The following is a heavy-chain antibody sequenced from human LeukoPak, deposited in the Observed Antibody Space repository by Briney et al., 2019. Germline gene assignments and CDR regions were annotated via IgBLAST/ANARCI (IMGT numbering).Heavy chain of an antibody. D-gene: IGHD5-12*01. Sequence: GGSLRLSCAASGFTFDNYAMNWVRQAPGKSLEWVSGISWNSGSIAYADSVKGRFTISRDNAKNSLYLQMNSLRAEDTALYYCAKGSGYETYYGVDVWGQGTTVTVSS. J-gene: IGHJ6*02. CDR1: GFTFDNYA. CDR2: ISWNSGSI. CDR3: AKGSGYETYYGVDV. V-gene: IGHV3-9*01.